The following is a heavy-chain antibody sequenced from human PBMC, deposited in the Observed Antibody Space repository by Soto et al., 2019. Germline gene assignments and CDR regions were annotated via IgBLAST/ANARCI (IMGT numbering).Heavy chain of an antibody. J-gene: IGHJ5*02. CDR2: IFSSGST. V-gene: IGHV4-4*07. CDR1: GGSITDYS. D-gene: IGHD5-18*01. CDR3: ARGAGFSYASTWFDI. Sequence: WETLSLTCTVSGGSITDYSWVWIRQPAGKGLEWIGRIFSSGSTNYNPSLKGRITMSLDTSKNHFSLQLTSVTAADTAVYYCARGAGFSYASTWFDIWGQGTLVTVSS.